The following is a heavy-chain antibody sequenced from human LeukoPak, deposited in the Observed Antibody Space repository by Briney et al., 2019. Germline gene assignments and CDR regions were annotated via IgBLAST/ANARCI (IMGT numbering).Heavy chain of an antibody. J-gene: IGHJ4*02. CDR2: ISGSGGST. CDR3: AKGEDQFCSGGSCYSDY. CDR1: GFTFSSYA. V-gene: IGHV3-23*01. D-gene: IGHD2-15*01. Sequence: GGSLRLSCAASGFTFSSYAVSWVRQAPGKGLEWVSAISGSGGSTYYADSVKGRFTISRDNSKNTLYLQMNSLRAEDTAVYYCAKGEDQFCSGGSCYSDYWGQGTLVTVSS.